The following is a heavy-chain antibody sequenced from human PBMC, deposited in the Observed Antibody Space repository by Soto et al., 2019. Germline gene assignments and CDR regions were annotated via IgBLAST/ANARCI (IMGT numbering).Heavy chain of an antibody. Sequence: PGGSLRLSCAASGFTFRTYNMTWVRQAPGKGLEWVSTITVSGDITHYPDSVKGRFTISRDNSKNTLYLQMNNLRAEDSAVYYCATNGATSIGLSRGFDIWGQGTMVTVSS. CDR2: ITVSGDIT. V-gene: IGHV3-23*01. J-gene: IGHJ3*02. D-gene: IGHD1-26*01. CDR3: ATNGATSIGLSRGFDI. CDR1: GFTFRTYN.